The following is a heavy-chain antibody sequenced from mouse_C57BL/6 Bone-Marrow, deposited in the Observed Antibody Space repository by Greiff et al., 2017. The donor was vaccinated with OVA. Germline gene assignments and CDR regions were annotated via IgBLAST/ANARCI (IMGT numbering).Heavy chain of an antibody. J-gene: IGHJ4*01. V-gene: IGHV14-3*01. Sequence: VQLKESVAELVRPGASVKLSCTASGFNIKNPYMHWVKQRPEQGLEWIGRIDPANGNTKYAPKFQGKATITADTSSNTAYLQLSSLTSEDTAIYYCARKGADYYAMDYWGQGTSVTVSS. CDR3: ARKGADYYAMDY. CDR2: IDPANGNT. CDR1: GFNIKNPY.